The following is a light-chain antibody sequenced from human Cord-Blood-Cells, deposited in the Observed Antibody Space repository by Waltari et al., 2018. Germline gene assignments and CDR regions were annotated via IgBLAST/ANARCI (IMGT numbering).Light chain of an antibody. Sequence: DFQMTQSPSTLSASVGDRVTITCRASQSISSWIALYQQKPGKAPNLLTYVSSSLESGVQSRFSGSGSGTDFTLTISSLQPYDFATYYCQQYNSYWTFGQGTKLEIK. CDR1: QSISSW. J-gene: IGKJ2*01. CDR3: QQYNSYWT. V-gene: IGKV1-5*01. CDR2: VSS.